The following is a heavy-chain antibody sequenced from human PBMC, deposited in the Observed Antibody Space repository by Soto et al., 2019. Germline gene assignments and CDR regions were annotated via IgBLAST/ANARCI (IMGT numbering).Heavy chain of an antibody. V-gene: IGHV3-23*01. CDR3: AKDLGDSSGYYLGFRFDP. J-gene: IGHJ5*02. CDR2: ISGSGGST. Sequence: GGSLRLSCAASGFTFSSYAMSWVRQAPGKGLEWVSAISGSGGSTYYADSVKGRFTISRDNSKNTRYLQMNSLRAEDTAVYYCAKDLGDSSGYYLGFRFDPWGQGTLVTVSS. CDR1: GFTFSSYA. D-gene: IGHD3-22*01.